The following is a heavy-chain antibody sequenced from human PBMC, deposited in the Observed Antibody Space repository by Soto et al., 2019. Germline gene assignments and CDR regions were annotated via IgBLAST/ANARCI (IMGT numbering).Heavy chain of an antibody. CDR3: TRHEGGAAADRPLDY. CDR2: IDNSGNT. V-gene: IGHV4-59*08. CDR1: GGSITSYY. Sequence: SETLSLTCTVSGGSITSYYWSWVRQPPGKGLEWIAYIDNSGNTNYNPSLKSRVTISVDASKNQFSLKLSSATAADTAVYYCTRHEGGAAADRPLDYWGQGTLVTVSS. J-gene: IGHJ4*02. D-gene: IGHD6-13*01.